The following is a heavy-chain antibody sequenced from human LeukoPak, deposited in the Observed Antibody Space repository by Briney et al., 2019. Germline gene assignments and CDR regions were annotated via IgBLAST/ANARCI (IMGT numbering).Heavy chain of an antibody. V-gene: IGHV1-18*01. CDR2: ISAYNGNT. CDR3: ARVGIVVVPAAELDY. Sequence: ASVKVSCKASGYTFTSYGISWVRQAPGQGLEWMGWISAYNGNTNYAQKFQGRVTMTRDTSISTAYMELSRLRSDDTAVYYCARVGIVVVPAAELDYWGQGTLVTVSS. CDR1: GYTFTSYG. D-gene: IGHD2-2*01. J-gene: IGHJ4*02.